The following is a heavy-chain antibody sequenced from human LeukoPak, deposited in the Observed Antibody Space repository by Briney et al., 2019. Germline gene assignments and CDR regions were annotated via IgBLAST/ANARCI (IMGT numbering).Heavy chain of an antibody. CDR1: GFTFSNAW. D-gene: IGHD1-26*01. Sequence: PGGSLRLSCAASGFTFSNAWMSWVRQAPGKGLEWVGRIKSKTDGGTTDYAAPVKGRFTISRDDSKNTLYLQMNSLKTEDTAVYYCTTDLTDVEIVRGSIEPFDYWGQGTLVTVSS. CDR2: IKSKTDGGTT. CDR3: TTDLTDVEIVRGSIEPFDY. V-gene: IGHV3-15*01. J-gene: IGHJ4*02.